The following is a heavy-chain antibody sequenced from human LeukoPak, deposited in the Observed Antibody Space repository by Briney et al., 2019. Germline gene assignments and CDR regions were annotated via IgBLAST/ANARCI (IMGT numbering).Heavy chain of an antibody. Sequence: PGGSLRLSCAASGFTFGRHWMSWVRQAPGKGLEWVAHMNQGGSETTNVDSVKGRFTISRDDAKNLVFLQMNSLRAEDMALYYCAKEGSSTTVTTPNWYFDLWGRGTLVTVSS. CDR1: GFTFGRHW. D-gene: IGHD4-17*01. CDR3: AKEGSSTTVTTPNWYFDL. CDR2: MNQGGSET. V-gene: IGHV3-7*03. J-gene: IGHJ2*01.